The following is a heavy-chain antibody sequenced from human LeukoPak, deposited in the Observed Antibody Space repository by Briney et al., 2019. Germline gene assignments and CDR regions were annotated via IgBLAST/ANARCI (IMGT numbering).Heavy chain of an antibody. D-gene: IGHD2-21*01. Sequence: SETLSLTCTVSGGSISSGIYYWAWIRQAPGKGLEWIGSMYYSGSTYSKPSLKSRVTISVDTSKNQFSLRLNSVTAADTAVYYCAAQRYVVVLYESGSPFDYWGQGTLVTVSP. CDR3: AAQRYVVVLYESGSPFDY. CDR2: MYYSGST. J-gene: IGHJ4*02. V-gene: IGHV4-39*01. CDR1: GGSISSGIYY.